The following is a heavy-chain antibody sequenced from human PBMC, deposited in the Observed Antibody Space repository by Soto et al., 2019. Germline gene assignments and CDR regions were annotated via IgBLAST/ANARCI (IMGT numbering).Heavy chain of an antibody. Sequence: ASVKVSCKASGYTFTSYYMHWVRQAPGQGLEWMGLINPSGGSTSYAQKFQGRVTMSRDTSTSTVYMELSSLRSEDTAVYYCARGAHITIFGVVIDNWFDPWGQGTLVTVS. J-gene: IGHJ5*02. D-gene: IGHD3-3*01. CDR2: INPSGGST. V-gene: IGHV1-46*03. CDR1: GYTFTSYY. CDR3: ARGAHITIFGVVIDNWFDP.